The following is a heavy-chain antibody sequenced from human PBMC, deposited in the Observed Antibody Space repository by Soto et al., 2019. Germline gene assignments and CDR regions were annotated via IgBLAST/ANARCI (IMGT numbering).Heavy chain of an antibody. CDR3: ARGSRNYDILTGYYMNWFDP. Sequence: SETLSLTCTVSGGSISSYYWSWIRQPPGKGLEWIGYIYYSGSTNYNPSLKSRVTISVDTSKNQFSLKLSSVTAADTAVYYCARGSRNYDILTGYYMNWFDPWGQGTLVTVSS. CDR1: GGSISSYY. CDR2: IYYSGST. D-gene: IGHD3-9*01. V-gene: IGHV4-59*01. J-gene: IGHJ5*02.